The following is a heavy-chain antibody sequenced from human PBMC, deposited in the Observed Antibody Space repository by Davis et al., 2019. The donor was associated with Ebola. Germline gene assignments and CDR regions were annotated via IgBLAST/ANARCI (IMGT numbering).Heavy chain of an antibody. CDR2: ISGSGGDP. J-gene: IGHJ4*02. D-gene: IGHD3-3*01. Sequence: PGGSLRLSCAGSGFTFSTYAMTWVRQAPGKGLEWVSRISGSGGDPHYADSVKGRFTISRDNSKNTLYLQMNSLRAEDTAVFYCAYSGDLWGALDHWGQGTLVTVSS. CDR3: AYSGDLWGALDH. V-gene: IGHV3-23*01. CDR1: GFTFSTYA.